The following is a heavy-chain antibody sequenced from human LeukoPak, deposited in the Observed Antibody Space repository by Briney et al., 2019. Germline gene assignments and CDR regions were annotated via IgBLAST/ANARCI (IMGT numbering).Heavy chain of an antibody. CDR2: IKEDGSEK. Sequence: GGSLRLSCAASGFTFSSNWMSWVRQAPGKGLEWVANIKEDGSEKYYVDSVKGRFTISRDNAKNSLYLRMNSLRAEDTAVYYCVRDRLLWFVWGQGTLVTVSS. V-gene: IGHV3-7*01. J-gene: IGHJ4*02. CDR1: GFTFSSNW. D-gene: IGHD3-10*01. CDR3: VRDRLLWFV.